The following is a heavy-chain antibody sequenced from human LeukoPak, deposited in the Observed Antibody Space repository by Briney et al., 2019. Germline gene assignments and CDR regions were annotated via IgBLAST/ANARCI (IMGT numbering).Heavy chain of an antibody. CDR3: ARDGTTGTTDGYYFDY. D-gene: IGHD1-1*01. J-gene: IGHJ4*02. CDR2: ISSSGGTI. Sequence: GGSLRLSCAASGFTFSSYEMNWVRQAPGKGLEWVSYISSSGGTIYYADSVKGRFTISRDNAKNSLYLQMNSLRAEDTAVYYCARDGTTGTTDGYYFDYWGQGTLVTVSS. V-gene: IGHV3-48*03. CDR1: GFTFSSYE.